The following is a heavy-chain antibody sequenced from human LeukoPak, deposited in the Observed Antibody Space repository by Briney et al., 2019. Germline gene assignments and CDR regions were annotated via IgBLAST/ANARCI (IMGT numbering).Heavy chain of an antibody. Sequence: ASVKVSCTASGYTFTGYYMHWVRQAPGQGLEWMGWITPNSGGTNYAQKFQGRVTMTRDTSISTAYMELSRLRSDDTAVYYCALVWSGYKYYFDYWGQGTLVTVSS. CDR3: ALVWSGYKYYFDY. J-gene: IGHJ4*02. CDR2: ITPNSGGT. CDR1: GYTFTGYY. D-gene: IGHD3-3*01. V-gene: IGHV1-2*02.